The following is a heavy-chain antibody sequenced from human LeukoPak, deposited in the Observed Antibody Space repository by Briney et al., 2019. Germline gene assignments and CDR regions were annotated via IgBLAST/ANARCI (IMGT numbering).Heavy chain of an antibody. D-gene: IGHD6-19*01. Sequence: QPGGSLRLSCAASGFTFSTYAMSWVRQAPGKGLEWVSGISGSGSSTYYADSVKGRFTISRDNSKNTLYLQMTSLRTEDTAVYYCAKDIRSTGWYKDSWGQGTPVTVSS. CDR3: AKDIRSTGWYKDS. CDR2: ISGSGSST. J-gene: IGHJ4*02. V-gene: IGHV3-23*01. CDR1: GFTFSTYA.